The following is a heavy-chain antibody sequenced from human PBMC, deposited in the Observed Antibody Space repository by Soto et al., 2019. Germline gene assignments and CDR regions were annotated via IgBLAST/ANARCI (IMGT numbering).Heavy chain of an antibody. CDR3: ARDKGLLWFGELNNWFDH. J-gene: IGHJ5*02. D-gene: IGHD3-10*01. CDR2: ISSSSSYI. V-gene: IGHV3-21*01. Sequence: EVQVVESGGGLVKPGGSLRLSCAASGFTFSSYSMNWVRQAPGKGLEWVSSISSSSSYIYYADSVKGRFTISRDNAKNSRYLQMNSLRAEDTAVYYCARDKGLLWFGELNNWFDHWGQGTLVTVSS. CDR1: GFTFSSYS.